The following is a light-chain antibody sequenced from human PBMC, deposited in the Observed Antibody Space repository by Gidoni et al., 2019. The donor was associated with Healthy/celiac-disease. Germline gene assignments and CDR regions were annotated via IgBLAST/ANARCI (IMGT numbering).Light chain of an antibody. CDR2: AAS. CDR1: QSISSY. J-gene: IGKJ2*01. Sequence: DIQMTQSPSSLSASVGDRVTITCRASQSISSYLNWYQQKPGKAPKLLIYAASSLQSGVPSRFSGSGSGTDFTLTISSLQPEDFANYYCQQSYSTPRTVGQGTKLEIK. CDR3: QQSYSTPRT. V-gene: IGKV1-39*01.